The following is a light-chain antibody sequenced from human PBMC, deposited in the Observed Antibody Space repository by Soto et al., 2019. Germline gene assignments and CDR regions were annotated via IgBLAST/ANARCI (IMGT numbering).Light chain of an antibody. Sequence: QSALAQPASVSGSPGQSITISCTGASGYVGTYSLVSWYRQHPGKAPKVVIYEGHKRPSGVPDRFSGSTSVNTASLTISGLQTDDEADYYCCLYVGATTDVCGTGTKVTVL. CDR2: EGH. CDR3: CLYVGATTDV. J-gene: IGLJ1*01. CDR1: SGYVGTYSL. V-gene: IGLV2-23*01.